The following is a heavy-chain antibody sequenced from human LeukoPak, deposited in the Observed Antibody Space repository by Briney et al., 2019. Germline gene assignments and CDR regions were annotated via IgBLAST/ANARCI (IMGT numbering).Heavy chain of an antibody. Sequence: GGSLRLSCAASGFTFSSYWMHRVRPVPGKGLVWVSRINTDGSSTSYADSVKGRFAISRDNAKNTLYLQMNTLRAEDTAVYYCGRGGYWLDPWGQGTLVTVSS. J-gene: IGHJ5*02. CDR1: GFTFSSYW. V-gene: IGHV3-74*01. CDR2: INTDGSST. CDR3: GRGGYWLDP.